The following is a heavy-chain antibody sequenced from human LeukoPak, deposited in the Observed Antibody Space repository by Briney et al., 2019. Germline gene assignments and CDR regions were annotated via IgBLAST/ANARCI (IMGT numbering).Heavy chain of an antibody. CDR2: ISGSGATI. CDR3: AREGTRVTTAFDF. CDR1: GFIFSNYE. J-gene: IGHJ4*02. V-gene: IGHV3-48*03. D-gene: IGHD4-17*01. Sequence: PGGSLRLSCAASGFIFSNYEMNWVRQAPGKGLEWLLYISGSGATIYYADSVKGRFTISRDNAKNSLYLQMHSLEVEDTALYYCAREGTRVTTAFDFWGQGTLVTVS.